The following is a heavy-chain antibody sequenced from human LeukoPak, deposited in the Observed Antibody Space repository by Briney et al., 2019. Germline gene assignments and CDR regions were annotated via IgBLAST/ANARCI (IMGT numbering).Heavy chain of an antibody. CDR1: GFTFRNYV. CDR3: AREGYYGSGSPPSLYFDY. D-gene: IGHD3-10*01. Sequence: PGGSLGLSCAASGFTFRNYVIHWVRKPPGKGLEGVAFTSFDLNVKLYADSVKGRFTISRDNSRSTLYLQMNSLRPEDTAIYYCAREGYYGSGSPPSLYFDYWGQGTLVTVSS. J-gene: IGHJ4*02. CDR2: TSFDLNVK. V-gene: IGHV3-30-3*01.